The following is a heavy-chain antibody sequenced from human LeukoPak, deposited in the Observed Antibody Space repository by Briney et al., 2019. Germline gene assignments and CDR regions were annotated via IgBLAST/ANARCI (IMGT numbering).Heavy chain of an antibody. CDR1: AFSFSSYS. D-gene: IGHD4-11*01. Sequence: GRSLRLSCAPSAFSFSSYSMNWDRHAPGKGLEYVSYISSGSGTIYYADSVQGRFTICRDNAKNSLYLQMNSLSAEDTAVYYCARAQKYSYDAFDIWGQGTMVTVSS. CDR3: ARAQKYSYDAFDI. J-gene: IGHJ3*02. V-gene: IGHV3-48*04. CDR2: ISSGSGTI.